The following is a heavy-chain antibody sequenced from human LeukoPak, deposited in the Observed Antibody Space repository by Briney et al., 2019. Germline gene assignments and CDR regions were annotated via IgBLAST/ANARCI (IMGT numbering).Heavy chain of an antibody. V-gene: IGHV4-4*07. CDR1: GGSFTSYY. Sequence: GSLRLSCTVSGGSFTSYYWSWIRQPAGKGLEWIGRIYTSGSTFFNPSLRSRLTMSVDTSNNQFSLKLTSVTAADTAVYYCARDITLGSGSHAFEYWGQGIQVTVSS. J-gene: IGHJ4*02. D-gene: IGHD1-26*01. CDR3: ARDITLGSGSHAFEY. CDR2: IYTSGST.